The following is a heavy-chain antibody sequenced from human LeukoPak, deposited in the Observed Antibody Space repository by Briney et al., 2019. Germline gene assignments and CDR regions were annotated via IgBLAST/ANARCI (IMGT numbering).Heavy chain of an antibody. V-gene: IGHV4-39*07. J-gene: IGHJ4*02. Sequence: SETLSLTCTVSGDSIYNSDYYWGWIRRPPGKGLEWIGSIFYGGSSYYNPSLESRVTISIAPSNNQFSLNLSSVTAADTAVYYCARQLTEIVGTITTPFYDYWGQGTLVTVSS. CDR2: IFYGGSS. D-gene: IGHD5-12*01. CDR3: ARQLTEIVGTITTPFYDY. CDR1: GDSIYNSDYY.